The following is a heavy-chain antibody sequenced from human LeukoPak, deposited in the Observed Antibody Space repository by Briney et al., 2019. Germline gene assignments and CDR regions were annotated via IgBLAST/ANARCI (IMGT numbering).Heavy chain of an antibody. D-gene: IGHD6-19*01. Sequence: GGSLRLSCAASGFTFSSYSMNRVRQAPGKGLVWVSRSKNDGRSTSYADSVKGRFTISRDSAKNTLFLQMDSLRAEDTAVYYCARAGYSSGWYYFDYWGQGTLVTVSS. CDR2: SKNDGRST. V-gene: IGHV3-74*01. CDR1: GFTFSSYS. CDR3: ARAGYSSGWYYFDY. J-gene: IGHJ4*02.